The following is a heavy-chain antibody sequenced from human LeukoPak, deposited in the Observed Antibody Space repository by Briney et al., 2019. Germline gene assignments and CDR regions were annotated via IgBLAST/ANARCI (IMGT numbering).Heavy chain of an antibody. V-gene: IGHV3-23*01. J-gene: IGHJ6*04. Sequence: GGSLRLSCVASGFTFSNYAMSWVRQAPGKGLEWVSAITGSGGNTYYADSVKGRFTISRDNSKNTVYLQMNSLRAEDTAVYYCGKPPAGVYSGSSSGGYYSSGLDVGGKGPTVTVS. D-gene: IGHD6-6*01. CDR2: ITGSGGNT. CDR3: GKPPAGVYSGSSSGGYYSSGLDV. CDR1: GFTFSNYA.